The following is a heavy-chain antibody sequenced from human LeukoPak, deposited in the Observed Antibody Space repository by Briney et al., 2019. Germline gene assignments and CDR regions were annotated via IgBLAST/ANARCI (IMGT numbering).Heavy chain of an antibody. J-gene: IGHJ4*02. CDR3: AKAGYSSGWPTYYFDY. Sequence: GGSLRLSCAASGFTFSSYGMPWVRQAPGKGPEWVAVIWYDGSNKYYADSVKGRFTISRDNSKNTLYLQMNSLRAEDTAVYYCAKAGYSSGWPTYYFDYWGQGTLVTVSS. D-gene: IGHD6-19*01. CDR1: GFTFSSYG. V-gene: IGHV3-33*06. CDR2: IWYDGSNK.